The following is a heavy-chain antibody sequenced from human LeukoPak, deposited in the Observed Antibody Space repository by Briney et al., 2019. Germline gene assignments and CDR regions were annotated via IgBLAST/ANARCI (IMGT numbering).Heavy chain of an antibody. D-gene: IGHD3-10*01. Sequence: SETLSLTCTVSGGSISSYYWSWIRQPAGKGLEWIGYIYHSGSTNYNPSLKSRVAISVDTSTNQFSLKLSSVTAADTAVYYCARSLIRFGESLYYFDYWGQGTPVTVSS. V-gene: IGHV4-59*01. CDR2: IYHSGST. J-gene: IGHJ4*02. CDR1: GGSISSYY. CDR3: ARSLIRFGESLYYFDY.